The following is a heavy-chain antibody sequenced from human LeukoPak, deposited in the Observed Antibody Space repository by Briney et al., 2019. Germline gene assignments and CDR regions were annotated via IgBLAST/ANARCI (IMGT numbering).Heavy chain of an antibody. CDR1: GFTFSSYG. J-gene: IGHJ4*02. CDR3: AKDQGYYYDSSGYYYYY. V-gene: IGHV3-23*01. D-gene: IGHD3-22*01. Sequence: PGGSLRLSCAASGFTFSSYGMSWVRQAPGKGLEWVSGISGGGGSTYYADSVKGRFTISRDNSKNTLYLQMNSLRAEDTAVYYCAKDQGYYYDSSGYYYYYWGQGTLVTVSS. CDR2: ISGGGGST.